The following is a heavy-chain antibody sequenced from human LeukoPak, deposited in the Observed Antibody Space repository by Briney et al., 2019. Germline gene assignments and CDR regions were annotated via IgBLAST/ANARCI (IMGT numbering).Heavy chain of an antibody. CDR1: GYTFTSYG. J-gene: IGHJ3*02. CDR2: ISAYNGNT. Sequence: GASVKVSCKASGYTFTSYGISWVRQAPGQGLEWMGWISAYNGNTNYAQKLQGRVTMTTDTSTSTAYMELRSLRSEDTAVYYCATDRPMYYYDSSGPLWYAFDIWGQGTMVTVSS. D-gene: IGHD3-22*01. CDR3: ATDRPMYYYDSSGPLWYAFDI. V-gene: IGHV1-18*01.